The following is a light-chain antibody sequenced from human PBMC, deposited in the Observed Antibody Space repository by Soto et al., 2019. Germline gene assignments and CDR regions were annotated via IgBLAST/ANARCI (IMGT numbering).Light chain of an antibody. V-gene: IGKV3-20*01. J-gene: IGKJ3*01. CDR1: ETVDSNS. Sequence: EIVLTQSPGTLSLSPGERATLSCRASETVDSNSLAWYQQKPGQAPRLLIYAASRRATGIPDRLSGVGSGTEFSLIISRLEPEDFAVYYCQQYGGSPSFTFGPGTKVDIK. CDR3: QQYGGSPSFT. CDR2: AAS.